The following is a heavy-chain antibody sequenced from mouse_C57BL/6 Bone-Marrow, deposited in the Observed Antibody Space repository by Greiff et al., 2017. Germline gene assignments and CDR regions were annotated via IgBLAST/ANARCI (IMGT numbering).Heavy chain of an antibody. CDR3: AIHNYSLYYYAMDY. Sequence: DVKLVESGGGLVQPGGSLKLSCAASGFTFSDYYMYWVRQTPGKRLEWVAYISNGGGSTYYPDTVKGRFTISRDNAKNTLYLQMSRLKSEDTAMYYCAIHNYSLYYYAMDYWGQGTSVTVSS. CDR1: GFTFSDYY. CDR2: ISNGGGST. J-gene: IGHJ4*01. V-gene: IGHV5-12*01. D-gene: IGHD1-1*01.